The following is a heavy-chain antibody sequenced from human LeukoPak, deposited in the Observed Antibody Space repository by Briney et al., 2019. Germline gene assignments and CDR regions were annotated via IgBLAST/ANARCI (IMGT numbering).Heavy chain of an antibody. CDR3: ARDSYRRYFDY. J-gene: IGHJ4*02. CDR1: GDCIRGDY. V-gene: IGHV4-30-2*01. CDR2: IYHSGST. D-gene: IGHD1-14*01. Sequence: TLSLTCTVAGDCIRGDYWGLIRQPPASPLEWIGYIYHSGSTYYNPSLKGRVTISVDRSKNQFSLKLSSVTAADTAVYYCARDSYRRYFDYWGQGTLVTVSS.